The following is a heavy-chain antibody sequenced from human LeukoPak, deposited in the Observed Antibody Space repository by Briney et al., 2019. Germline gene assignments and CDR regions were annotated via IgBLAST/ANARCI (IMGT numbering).Heavy chain of an antibody. CDR2: ISYDVNDK. CDR3: ARAKCGGACYFSGYGMDV. V-gene: IGHV3-30*04. D-gene: IGHD2-21*02. Sequence: GGSLRLSCAASGFSFTSYPFHWVRQAPGKGLEWVAVISYDVNDKHYADSVRGRFSISRDDSENTLYLRINSLRDEDPAIYYCARAKCGGACYFSGYGMDVWGPGTTVTVSS. J-gene: IGHJ6*02. CDR1: GFSFTSYP.